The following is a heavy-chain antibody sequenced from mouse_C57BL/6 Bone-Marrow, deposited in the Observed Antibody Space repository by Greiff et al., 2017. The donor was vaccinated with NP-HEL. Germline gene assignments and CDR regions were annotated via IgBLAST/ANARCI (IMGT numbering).Heavy chain of an antibody. J-gene: IGHJ1*03. CDR1: GYTFTSYG. CDR2: IYPRSGNT. CDR3: ARSQFPLLWYFDV. Sequence: QVQLQQSGAELARPGASVKLSCKASGYTFTSYGISWVKQRTGQGLEWIGEIYPRSGNTYYNEKFKGKATMTADKSSSTAYMELRSLTSEDSAVYFCARSQFPLLWYFDVWGTGTTVTVSS. V-gene: IGHV1-81*01. D-gene: IGHD2-12*01.